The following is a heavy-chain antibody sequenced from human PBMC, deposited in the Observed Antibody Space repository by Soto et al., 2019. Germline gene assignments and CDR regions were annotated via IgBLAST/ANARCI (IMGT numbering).Heavy chain of an antibody. CDR3: ARGPLLRYFDWFPPDINY. J-gene: IGHJ4*02. CDR2: INPSGGST. Sequence: PSVKVSCKASGYTFTSYYMHWVGQAPGQGLEWMGIINPSGGSTSYAQKFQGRVTMTRDTSTSTVYMELSSLRSEDTAVYYCARGPLLRYFDWFPPDINYWGQGTLVTVSS. D-gene: IGHD3-9*01. V-gene: IGHV1-46*03. CDR1: GYTFTSYY.